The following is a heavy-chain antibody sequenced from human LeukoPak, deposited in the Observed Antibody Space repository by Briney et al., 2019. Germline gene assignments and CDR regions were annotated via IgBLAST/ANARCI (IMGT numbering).Heavy chain of an antibody. V-gene: IGHV7-4-1*02. Sequence: ASVKVSCKASGYTFTSYAMNWVRQAPGQGLEWMGWINTNTGNPTYAQGFTGRFVFSLDTSVSTAYLQISSLKAEDTAVYYCASLSSLSQAGAFDIWGQGTMVTVSS. CDR2: INTNTGNP. CDR3: ASLSSLSQAGAFDI. CDR1: GYTFTSYA. D-gene: IGHD6-6*01. J-gene: IGHJ3*02.